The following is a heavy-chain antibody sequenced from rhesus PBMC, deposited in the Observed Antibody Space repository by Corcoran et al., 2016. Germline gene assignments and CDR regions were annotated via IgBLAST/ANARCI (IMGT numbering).Heavy chain of an antibody. J-gene: IGHJ1*01. CDR3: VRHEPLGDEYFEF. V-gene: IGHV4-65*01. Sequence: QVQLQESGPGLVKPSETLSLTCAVSGGSISSSNWWSWIRQSPGKGLEWIGYIYGVSGSTSYNPSLKSRVTISTDTSKNQFSLKLSSVTAADTAVYYCVRHEPLGDEYFEFWGQGALVTVSS. CDR2: IYGVSGST. D-gene: IGHD2-2*01. CDR1: GGSISSSNW.